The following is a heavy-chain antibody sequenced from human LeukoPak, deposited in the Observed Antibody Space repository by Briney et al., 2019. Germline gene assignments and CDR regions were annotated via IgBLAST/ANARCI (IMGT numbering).Heavy chain of an antibody. Sequence: PSETLSLTCAVYSGSFSGYYWSWIRQPPGKGLGWIGEINHSGSTNYNPSLKSRVTISVDTSKNQFSLKLSSVTAADTAVYYCARLRPEWNFWSGYYSDYWGQGTLVTVSS. CDR1: SGSFSGYY. J-gene: IGHJ4*02. V-gene: IGHV4-34*01. D-gene: IGHD3-3*01. CDR2: INHSGST. CDR3: ARLRPEWNFWSGYYSDY.